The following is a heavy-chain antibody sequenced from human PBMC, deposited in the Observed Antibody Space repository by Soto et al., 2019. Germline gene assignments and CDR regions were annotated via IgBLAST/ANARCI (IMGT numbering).Heavy chain of an antibody. J-gene: IGHJ5*02. CDR3: ASAGGYCSSTSCPNWFDP. Sequence: ASVKVSCKASGYTFTSYGISWVRQAPGQGLEWMGWISAYNGNTKYVEKLQGRVTMTTDTSTSTAYMELRSLGSDDTAVYYCASAGGYCSSTSCPNWFDPWGQGTLVTVSS. V-gene: IGHV1-18*01. CDR2: ISAYNGNT. D-gene: IGHD2-2*01. CDR1: GYTFTSYG.